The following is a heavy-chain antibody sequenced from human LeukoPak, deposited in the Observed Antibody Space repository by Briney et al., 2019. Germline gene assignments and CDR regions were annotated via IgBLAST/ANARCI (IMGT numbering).Heavy chain of an antibody. Sequence: SETLSLTCTVSGGSISSYYWSWIRQPPGKGLGWIGYIYYSGSTNYNPSLKRRVTISVDTSKNQFSLKLSSVTAADTAVYYCARLDTMVRGELDPWGQGTLVTVSS. V-gene: IGHV4-59*08. J-gene: IGHJ5*02. D-gene: IGHD3-10*01. CDR3: ARLDTMVRGELDP. CDR1: GGSISSYY. CDR2: IYYSGST.